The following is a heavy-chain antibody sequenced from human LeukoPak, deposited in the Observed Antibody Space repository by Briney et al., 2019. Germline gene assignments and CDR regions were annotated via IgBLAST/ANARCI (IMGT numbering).Heavy chain of an antibody. Sequence: SETLSLTCTVSGVSISSYYWSWIRQPPGKGLEWIGYIFYSGSTNYNPSLKSRVTISVDTSKNQFSLKLSSVTAADTAVYYCVRLKYYFDRSGYRAEYVQQWGQGTLVTASS. CDR1: GVSISSYY. CDR3: VRLKYYFDRSGYRAEYVQQ. CDR2: IFYSGST. J-gene: IGHJ1*01. V-gene: IGHV4-59*01. D-gene: IGHD3-22*01.